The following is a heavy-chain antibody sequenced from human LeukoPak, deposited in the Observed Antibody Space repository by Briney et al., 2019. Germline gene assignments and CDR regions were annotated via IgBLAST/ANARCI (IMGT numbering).Heavy chain of an antibody. CDR2: INHSGST. CDR3: ARAVLGRYYYYYYMDV. Sequence: SETLSLTCAVYGGSFSGYYWSWIRQPPGKGLEWIGEINHSGSTNYNPSLKSRVTISVGTSKNQFSLKLSSVTAADTAVYYCARAVLGRYYYYYYMDVWGKGTTVTVSS. J-gene: IGHJ6*03. D-gene: IGHD7-27*01. V-gene: IGHV4-34*01. CDR1: GGSFSGYY.